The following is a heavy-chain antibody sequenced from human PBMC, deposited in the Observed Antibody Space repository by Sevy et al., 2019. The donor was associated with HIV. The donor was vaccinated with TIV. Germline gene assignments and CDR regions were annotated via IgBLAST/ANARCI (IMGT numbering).Heavy chain of an antibody. CDR2: IFHTGKT. CDR3: AKIYDY. J-gene: IGHJ4*02. CDR1: GGSISKIGNY. Sequence: SETLSLTCSVSGGSISKIGNYWGWVRQPPGERLEWIGGIFHTGKTNYNPSLKSRVTISLDTSKNQFSLKLSSVTAADTAVYYCAKIYDYWGPRALVTVSS. D-gene: IGHD3-3*01. V-gene: IGHV4-39*01.